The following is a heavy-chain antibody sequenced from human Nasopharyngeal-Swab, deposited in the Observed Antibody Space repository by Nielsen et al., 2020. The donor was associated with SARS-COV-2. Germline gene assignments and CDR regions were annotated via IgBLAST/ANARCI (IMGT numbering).Heavy chain of an antibody. CDR1: GFTFINYN. V-gene: IGHV3-21*01. D-gene: IGHD3-3*01. CDR2: ISSSSSYI. CDR3: ARDGLDYDFWSAYFMDV. Sequence: GGSLRRSCAALGFTFINYNFNWVRQAPGKGLEWVSSISSSSSYIYYADSVKGRFTITRDNAKNSLYLQMNSLRAEDTAVYYCARDGLDYDFWSAYFMDVWGQGTTVTVSS. J-gene: IGHJ6*02.